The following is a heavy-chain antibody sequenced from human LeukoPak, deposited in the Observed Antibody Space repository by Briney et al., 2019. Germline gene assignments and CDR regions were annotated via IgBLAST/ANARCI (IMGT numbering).Heavy chain of an antibody. V-gene: IGHV3-30*18. J-gene: IGHJ4*02. CDR3: AKGPTGYSSSWPDY. D-gene: IGHD6-13*01. CDR2: ISYDGSNK. Sequence: ISYDGSNKYYADSVKGRFTISRDNSKNTLYLQMNSLRAEDTAVYYCAKGPTGYSSSWPDYWGQGTLVTVSS.